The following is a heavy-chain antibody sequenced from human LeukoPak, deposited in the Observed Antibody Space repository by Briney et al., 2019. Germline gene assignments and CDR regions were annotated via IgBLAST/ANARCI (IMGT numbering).Heavy chain of an antibody. J-gene: IGHJ4*02. D-gene: IGHD6-19*01. CDR3: ASIAVAGTDVSHYFDY. CDR2: IIPIFGTA. Sequence: SVKVSCKASGGTFSSYAISWVRQAPGQGLEWMGGIIPIFGTANYAQKFQGRVTITTDESTSTAYMELSSLRSEDTAVYYCASIAVAGTDVSHYFDYWGQGTLVTVSS. V-gene: IGHV1-69*05. CDR1: GGTFSSYA.